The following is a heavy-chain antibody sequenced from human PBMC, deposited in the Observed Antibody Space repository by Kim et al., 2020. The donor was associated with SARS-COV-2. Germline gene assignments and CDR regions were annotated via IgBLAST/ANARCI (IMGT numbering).Heavy chain of an antibody. Sequence: GGSLRLSCAASGFTFSSYGMHWVRQAPGKGLEWVAVISYDGSNKYYADSVKGRFTISRDNSKNTLYLQMNSLRAEDTAVYYCAKDEAYYDFWSGYLPHRYYYYDGMDVWGQGTTVTVSS. J-gene: IGHJ6*02. CDR2: ISYDGSNK. D-gene: IGHD3-3*01. V-gene: IGHV3-30*18. CDR1: GFTFSSYG. CDR3: AKDEAYYDFWSGYLPHRYYYYDGMDV.